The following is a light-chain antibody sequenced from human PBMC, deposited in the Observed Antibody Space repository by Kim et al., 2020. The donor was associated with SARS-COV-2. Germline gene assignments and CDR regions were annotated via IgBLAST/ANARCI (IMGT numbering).Light chain of an antibody. CDR3: CSYAGSYSFV. J-gene: IGLJ1*01. CDR2: VVS. V-gene: IGLV2-11*01. CDR1: SSDVGAYNY. Sequence: GQSVTIACTGTSSDVGAYNYVSWYKQHPGKAPKLMIYVVSKRPSGVPDRCSGSKSGNTASLTISGLQAEDEADYYCCSYAGSYSFVFGTGTKVTVL.